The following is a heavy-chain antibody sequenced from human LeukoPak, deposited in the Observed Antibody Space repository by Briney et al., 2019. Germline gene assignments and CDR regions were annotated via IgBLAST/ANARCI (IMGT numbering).Heavy chain of an antibody. Sequence: GGSLRLSCAASGFTFSSYAMHWVRQAPGKGLEWVAVISYDGSNKYYADSVKGRFTISRDNSKNTLYLQMNSLRAEDTAVYYCARDHYSSSWYLYYYYGMDVWGQGTTVTVSS. CDR2: ISYDGSNK. CDR1: GFTFSSYA. CDR3: ARDHYSSSWYLYYYYGMDV. J-gene: IGHJ6*02. V-gene: IGHV3-30-3*01. D-gene: IGHD6-13*01.